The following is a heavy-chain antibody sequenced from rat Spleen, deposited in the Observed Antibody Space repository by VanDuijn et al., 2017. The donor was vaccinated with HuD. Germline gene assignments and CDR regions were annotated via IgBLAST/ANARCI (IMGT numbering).Heavy chain of an antibody. V-gene: IGHV5-29*01. J-gene: IGHJ3*01. Sequence: EVQLVESGGDLVQPGRSLKLSCAASGFTFSNYYMAWVRQAPTKGLEWVATISYDGRRTYYRDSVKGRFTISRDNAKSFLYLEMDSLKSGDTATYYCASRTGNWFAYWGQGTLVTVSS. CDR2: ISYDGRRT. CDR3: ASRTGNWFAY. D-gene: IGHD5-1*01. CDR1: GFTFSNYY.